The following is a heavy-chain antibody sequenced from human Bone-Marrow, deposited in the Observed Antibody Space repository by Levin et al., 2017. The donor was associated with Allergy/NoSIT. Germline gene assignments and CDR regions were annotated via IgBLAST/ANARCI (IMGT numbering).Heavy chain of an antibody. V-gene: IGHV1-18*01. CDR3: ARAFYYDSSGYYYRRNLDY. J-gene: IGHJ4*02. Sequence: GESLKISCKASGYTFTSYGISWVRQAPGQGLEWMGWISAYNGNTNYAQKLQGRVTMTTDTSTSTAYMELRSLRSDDTAVYYCARAFYYDSSGYYYRRNLDYWGQGTLVTVSS. CDR1: GYTFTSYG. CDR2: ISAYNGNT. D-gene: IGHD3-22*01.